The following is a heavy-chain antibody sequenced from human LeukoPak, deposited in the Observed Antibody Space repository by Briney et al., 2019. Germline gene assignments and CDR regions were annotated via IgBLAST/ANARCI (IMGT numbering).Heavy chain of an antibody. CDR1: GFTFSSYW. Sequence: GGSLRLSCTASGFTFSSYWMSWVRQAPGKGLEWVANIKQDESEKFYVDSVKGRFTISRDNAKNSLYLQMNSLRAEDTAVYYCARDPGIPAAGTVGYFGYWGQGTLVTVSS. V-gene: IGHV3-7*01. CDR3: ARDPGIPAAGTVGYFGY. CDR2: IKQDESEK. D-gene: IGHD6-13*01. J-gene: IGHJ4*02.